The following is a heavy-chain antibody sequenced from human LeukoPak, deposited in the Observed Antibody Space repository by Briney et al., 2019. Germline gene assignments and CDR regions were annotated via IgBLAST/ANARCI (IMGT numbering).Heavy chain of an antibody. CDR2: IYSGGYT. CDR1: GFTVSSTY. V-gene: IGHV3-66*01. Sequence: GGSLGLSCAASGFTVSSTYLTWVRQAPGKGLEWLSVIYSGGYTYYADSVKGRFFISRDISENMVYLQMNSLSVEDTAVYFCARGRPAHYFDSWGPGTRVTVS. J-gene: IGHJ4*02. D-gene: IGHD6-6*01. CDR3: ARGRPAHYFDS.